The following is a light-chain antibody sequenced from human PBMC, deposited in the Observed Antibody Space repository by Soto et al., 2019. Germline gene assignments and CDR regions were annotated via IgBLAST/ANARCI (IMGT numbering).Light chain of an antibody. Sequence: EIVMTQSPATLSVSPGERATLSCRASQSVSSNLAWYQQKPGQAPRRLIYGASTRATGIPARFSGSGSGTEFTLTISSLRSEDFALYYCQQYNNWPPYTFGQGTKLEIK. CDR1: QSVSSN. J-gene: IGKJ2*01. CDR2: GAS. CDR3: QQYNNWPPYT. V-gene: IGKV3-15*01.